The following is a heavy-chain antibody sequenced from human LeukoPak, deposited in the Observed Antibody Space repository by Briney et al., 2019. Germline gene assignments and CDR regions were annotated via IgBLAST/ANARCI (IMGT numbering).Heavy chain of an antibody. CDR2: IYSGGST. CDR3: ARDRRYSSGWYYFDY. J-gene: IGHJ4*02. V-gene: IGHV3-53*01. D-gene: IGHD6-19*01. Sequence: GGSLRLSCAASGFTVSSNYMSWVRQAPGKGLEWVSVIYSGGSTYYADSVKGRFTISRDNSKNTLYLQMNSLRAEDTAVYYCARDRRYSSGWYYFDYWGQGTLVTVSS. CDR1: GFTVSSNY.